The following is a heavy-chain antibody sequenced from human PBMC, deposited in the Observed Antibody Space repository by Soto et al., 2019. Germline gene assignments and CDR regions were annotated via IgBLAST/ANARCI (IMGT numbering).Heavy chain of an antibody. J-gene: IGHJ4*02. CDR2: IDPSDSQT. V-gene: IGHV5-10-1*01. Sequence: GESLKISCKGSGYSFAGYWITWVRQKPGKGLEWMGRIDPSDSQTYYSPSFRGHVTISVTKSITTVFLQWSSLRASDTAMYYCARQIYDSDTGPNFQYYFDSWGQGTLVTVSS. CDR3: ARQIYDSDTGPNFQYYFDS. D-gene: IGHD3-22*01. CDR1: GYSFAGYW.